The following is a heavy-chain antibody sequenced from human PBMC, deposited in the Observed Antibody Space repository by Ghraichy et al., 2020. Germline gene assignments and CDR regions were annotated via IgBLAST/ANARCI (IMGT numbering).Heavy chain of an antibody. Sequence: GGSLRLSCAASGFTFSSYWMTWVRQAPGKGLEWVANIKQDGSEKYYVDSVKGRFTISRDNAKNSLYLQMNSLRAEDTAVYYCARDPPGRSYHYDYWGQGTLVTVSS. CDR1: GFTFSSYW. CDR3: ARDPPGRSYHYDY. V-gene: IGHV3-7*01. D-gene: IGHD1-26*01. CDR2: IKQDGSEK. J-gene: IGHJ4*02.